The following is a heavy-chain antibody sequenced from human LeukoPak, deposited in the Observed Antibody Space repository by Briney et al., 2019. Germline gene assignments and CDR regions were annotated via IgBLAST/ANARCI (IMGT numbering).Heavy chain of an antibody. V-gene: IGHV4-34*01. CDR3: ATATPPTGTTGYNWFDP. Sequence: SETLSLTCAVYGGSFSDYYWSWIRQPPGRGLEWIGEINHSGSTNYNPSLKSRVTISVDTSKNQFSLKLSSVTAADTALYYCATATPPTGTTGYNWFDPWGQGTLVTVSS. J-gene: IGHJ5*02. CDR2: INHSGST. D-gene: IGHD1-1*01. CDR1: GGSFSDYY.